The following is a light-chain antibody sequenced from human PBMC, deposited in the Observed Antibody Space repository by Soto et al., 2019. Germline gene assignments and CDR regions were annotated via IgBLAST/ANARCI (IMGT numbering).Light chain of an antibody. CDR2: AAA. J-gene: IGKJ1*01. CDR3: QQSYSKPA. CDR1: QSINNY. Sequence: DIQMIQSPSSLSASVGDRVTITFRASQSINNYLNWYQQKPGKAPKVLIYAAASLQGGVPSRFRGSGWRTGFTLDISSLQPEDFATHYCQQSYSKPAVGQGTKVDIK. V-gene: IGKV1-39*01.